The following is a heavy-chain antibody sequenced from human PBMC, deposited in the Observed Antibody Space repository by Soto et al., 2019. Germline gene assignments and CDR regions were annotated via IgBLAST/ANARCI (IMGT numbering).Heavy chain of an antibody. CDR2: ISSSSSYI. Sequence: EVQLVESGGGLVKPGGSLRLSCAASGFTFSSYSMNWVRQAPGKGLEWVSSISSSSSYIYYADSVKGRFTISRDNAKNSLYLQMNSLRAEDTAVYYCARTSSSSGYSGSTMGGYFDYWGQGTLVTVSS. V-gene: IGHV3-21*01. CDR3: ARTSSSSGYSGSTMGGYFDY. D-gene: IGHD5-12*01. J-gene: IGHJ4*02. CDR1: GFTFSSYS.